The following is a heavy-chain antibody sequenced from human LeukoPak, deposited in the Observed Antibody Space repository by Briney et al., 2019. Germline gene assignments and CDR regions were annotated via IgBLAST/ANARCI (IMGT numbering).Heavy chain of an antibody. J-gene: IGHJ4*02. CDR2: IKEDGGDK. Sequence: GGSLRLSCEASEFIFSNYWMSWVRQAPGRGLEWVANIKEDGGDKYYVDSVKGRFTISRDNSKNTAYLQMNSLRADDTAIYYCVGAPPPHNFDYWGQGTLVTVAS. CDR3: VGAPPPHNFDY. V-gene: IGHV3-7*05. CDR1: EFIFSNYW. D-gene: IGHD1-26*01.